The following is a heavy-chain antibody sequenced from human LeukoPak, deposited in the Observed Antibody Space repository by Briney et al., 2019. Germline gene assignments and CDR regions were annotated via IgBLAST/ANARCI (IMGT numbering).Heavy chain of an antibody. J-gene: IGHJ6*03. V-gene: IGHV4-34*01. Sequence: SETLSLTCAVYGGSFSGYYWTWIRQSPGKGLEWIGEINPSGSTYYNPSLKSRLTISRDTSKNQFSLRLSSVTAADTAVYYCARGRQEISMIIVVMTGVSYYLDVWGKGTTVTVS. CDR2: INPSGST. D-gene: IGHD3-22*01. CDR3: ARGRQEISMIIVVMTGVSYYLDV. CDR1: GGSFSGYY.